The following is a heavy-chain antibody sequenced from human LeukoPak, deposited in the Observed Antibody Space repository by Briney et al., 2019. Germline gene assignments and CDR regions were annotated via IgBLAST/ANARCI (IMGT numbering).Heavy chain of an antibody. V-gene: IGHV6-1*01. CDR2: TYYRSKWYN. J-gene: IGHJ3*02. Sequence: SQTLSLTCASSGDSVSSNRAAWNWIRQSPSRGLEWLGRTYYRSKWYNDYAVSVKSRITINPDTSKDQFSLQLNSVTPEDTAVYYCAQGDGAGDLAANDAFHIWGQGTMVTVSS. CDR3: AQGDGAGDLAANDAFHI. D-gene: IGHD4/OR15-4a*01. CDR1: GDSVSSNRAA.